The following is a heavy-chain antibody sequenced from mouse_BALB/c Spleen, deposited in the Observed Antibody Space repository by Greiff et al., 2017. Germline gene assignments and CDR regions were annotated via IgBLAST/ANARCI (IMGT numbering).Heavy chain of an antibody. CDR1: GFSLTSYG. Sequence: VKLVESGPGLVAPSQSLSITCTVSGFSLTSYGVHWVRQSPGKGLEWLGVIWSGGSTDYNAAFISRLSISKDNSKSQVFFKMNSLQANDTAIYYCARNWRGYAMDYWGQGTSVTVSS. CDR2: IWSGGST. V-gene: IGHV2-2*02. J-gene: IGHJ4*01. CDR3: ARNWRGYAMDY.